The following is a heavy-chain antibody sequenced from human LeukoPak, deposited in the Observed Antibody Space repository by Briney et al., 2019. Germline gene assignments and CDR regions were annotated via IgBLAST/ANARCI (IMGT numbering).Heavy chain of an antibody. J-gene: IGHJ4*02. V-gene: IGHV4-39*07. Sequence: KASETLSLTCTVSGGSISSSSYYWGWIRQPPGKGLEWIGSIYYSGSTYYNPSLKSRVTISVDRSKNQFSLKLSSVTAADTAVYYCARGGAARVFAYWGQGTLVTVSS. CDR1: GGSISSSSYY. CDR2: IYYSGST. D-gene: IGHD6-6*01. CDR3: ARGGAARVFAY.